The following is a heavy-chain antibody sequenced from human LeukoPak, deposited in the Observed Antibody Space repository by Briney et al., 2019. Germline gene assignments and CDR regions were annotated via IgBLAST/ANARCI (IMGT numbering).Heavy chain of an antibody. CDR1: GFTFSSYD. J-gene: IGHJ4*02. D-gene: IGHD2-21*02. CDR3: ARDPIVVVTATSYYFDY. V-gene: IGHV3-13*01. Sequence: RGSLRLSCAASGFTFSSYDMHWVRQATGKGLEWVSAIGTAGDTYYPGSVKGRFTISRENAKNSLYLQMNSLRAGDTAVYYCARDPIVVVTATSYYFDYWGQGTLVTVSS. CDR2: IGTAGDT.